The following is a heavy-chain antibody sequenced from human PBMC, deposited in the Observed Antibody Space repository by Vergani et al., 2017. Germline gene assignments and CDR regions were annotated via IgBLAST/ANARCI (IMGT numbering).Heavy chain of an antibody. CDR1: GFTFSSYG. V-gene: IGHV3-30*18. J-gene: IGHJ4*02. D-gene: IGHD2-21*02. CDR3: AKELGYCGGDCYSDYFDY. Sequence: QVQLVESGGGVVQPGRSLRLSCAASGFTFSSYGMHWVRQAPGKGLAWVAVISYDGSNKYYADSVKGRFTISRDNSKNTLYLQMNSLRAEDTAVYYCAKELGYCGGDCYSDYFDYWGQGTLVTVSS. CDR2: ISYDGSNK.